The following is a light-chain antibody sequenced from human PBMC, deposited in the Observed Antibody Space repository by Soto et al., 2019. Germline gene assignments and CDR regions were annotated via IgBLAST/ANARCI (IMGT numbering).Light chain of an antibody. J-gene: IGKJ3*01. CDR3: HQAHSFPFA. CDR2: AAS. Sequence: EIGMTQSPATLSVTPGERATLSCRASQRLTSNLAWYQQKPGQAPRLLIYAASTRATGIPARFSGSGSGTDFTLTISSLQPEDFATYYCHQAHSFPFAFGPGTKVDI. CDR1: QRLTSN. V-gene: IGKV3-15*01.